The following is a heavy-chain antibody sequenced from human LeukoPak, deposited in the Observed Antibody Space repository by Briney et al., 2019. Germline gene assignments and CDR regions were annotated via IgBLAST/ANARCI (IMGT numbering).Heavy chain of an antibody. CDR2: MNPNSGNT. D-gene: IGHD3-22*01. CDR1: GYTFTSYD. V-gene: IGHV1-8*01. Sequence: ASVKVSCKXSGYTFTSYDINWVRQSTGQGLEWMGWMNPNSGNTGYSQKFQGRVTMTRNTSISTAYMELSSLRSEDTAVYYCARGDYDSNGYYTGEYYFDYWGQGTLVTVSS. J-gene: IGHJ4*02. CDR3: ARGDYDSNGYYTGEYYFDY.